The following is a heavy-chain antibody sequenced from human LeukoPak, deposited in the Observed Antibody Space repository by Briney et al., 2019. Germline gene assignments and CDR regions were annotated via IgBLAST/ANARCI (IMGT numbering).Heavy chain of an antibody. CDR3: ARDSGSY. D-gene: IGHD3-10*01. CDR1: GFTFSSNW. CDR2: IKPDGSAE. Sequence: GGSLRLSCATSGFTFSSNWMSWVRHAPGRGLDWVANIKPDGSAEYYAASVKGRFTVSRDNAKNSLYLQMNSLRVEDTAVYYCARDSGSYWGQGTLVTVSS. J-gene: IGHJ4*02. V-gene: IGHV3-7*01.